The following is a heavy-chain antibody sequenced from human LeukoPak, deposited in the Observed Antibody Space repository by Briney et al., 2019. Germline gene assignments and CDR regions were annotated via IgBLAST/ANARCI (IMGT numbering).Heavy chain of an antibody. CDR1: GHTFTSYY. J-gene: IGHJ1*01. D-gene: IGHD2-21*02. CDR3: ARQDRQTRDHQH. Sequence: GASVKVSCKASGHTFTSYYMHWVRQAPGQGLEWMGIINPSGGSTSYAQKFQGRVTMTRDTSTSTVYMELSSLRSEDTAVYYCARQDRQTRDHQHWGQGTLVTVSS. V-gene: IGHV1-46*01. CDR2: INPSGGST.